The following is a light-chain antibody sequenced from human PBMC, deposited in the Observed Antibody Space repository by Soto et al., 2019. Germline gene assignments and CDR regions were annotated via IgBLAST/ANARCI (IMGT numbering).Light chain of an antibody. J-gene: IGKJ1*01. Sequence: EIVLTQSPGALSLSPGERATLSCRASQSVFSRSLAWYQHKRGEPPSLLIYGASSRATGIPDRFSGRGSGSDVTITISRLQPEDFAVHYSQEYGSSIRTFGQGTQVEIK. CDR3: QEYGSSIRT. CDR1: QSVFSRS. CDR2: GAS. V-gene: IGKV3-20*01.